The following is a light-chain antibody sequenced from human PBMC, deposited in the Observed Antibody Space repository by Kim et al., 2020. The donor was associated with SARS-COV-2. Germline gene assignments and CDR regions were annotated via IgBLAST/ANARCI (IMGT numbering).Light chain of an antibody. V-gene: IGKV1-5*03. J-gene: IGKJ1*01. CDR3: QQYYSYSRT. CDR2: KAS. Sequence: ASIGGRVTITCRASQSISSWLAWYQQKPGKAPKLLIYKASSLQTGVSSRFSGSGSGTEFALTISSLQPDDFATYFCQQYYSYSRTFGQGTKVDIK. CDR1: QSISSW.